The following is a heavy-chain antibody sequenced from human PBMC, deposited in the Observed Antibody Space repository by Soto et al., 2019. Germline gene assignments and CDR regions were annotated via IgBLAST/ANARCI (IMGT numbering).Heavy chain of an antibody. D-gene: IGHD6-13*01. V-gene: IGHV3-30*18. CDR1: GFTFSSYG. Sequence: LRLSCAASGFTFSSYGMHWVRQAPGKGLEWVAVISYDGSNKYYADSVKGRFTISRDNSKNTLYLQMNSLRAEDTAVYYCAKAGLGYSSPFYWGQGTLVTVSS. J-gene: IGHJ4*02. CDR2: ISYDGSNK. CDR3: AKAGLGYSSPFY.